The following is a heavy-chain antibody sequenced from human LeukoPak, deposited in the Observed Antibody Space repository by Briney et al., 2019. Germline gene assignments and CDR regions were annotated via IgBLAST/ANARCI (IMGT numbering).Heavy chain of an antibody. CDR3: ARSGSYDSKDFQH. CDR2: IYYSGST. J-gene: IGHJ1*01. Sequence: SETLSLTFTVSGGSISSYYWSWIRQPPGKGLEWIGYIYYSGSTNYNPSLKSRVTISVDTSKNQFSLKLSSVTAADTAVYYCARSGSYDSKDFQHWGQGTLVTVSS. D-gene: IGHD1-26*01. V-gene: IGHV4-59*08. CDR1: GGSISSYY.